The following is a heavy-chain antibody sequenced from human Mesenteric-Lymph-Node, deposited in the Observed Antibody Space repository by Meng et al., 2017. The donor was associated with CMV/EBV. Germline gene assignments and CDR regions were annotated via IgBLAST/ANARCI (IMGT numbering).Heavy chain of an antibody. CDR3: AKDLQHGYSYVDY. CDR2: ISGSGGNT. Sequence: CAASGFTCSSYAVSWVRQAPGKGLEWVSAISGSGGNTYYADSEKGRFTFARDNSKNTLYLQMNSLRADDTAVYYCAKDLQHGYSYVDYWGQGILVTVSS. J-gene: IGHJ4*02. D-gene: IGHD5-18*01. CDR1: GFTCSSYA. V-gene: IGHV3-23*01.